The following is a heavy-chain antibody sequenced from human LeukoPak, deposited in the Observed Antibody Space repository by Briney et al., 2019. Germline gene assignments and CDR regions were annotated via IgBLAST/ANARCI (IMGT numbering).Heavy chain of an antibody. V-gene: IGHV4-34*01. J-gene: IGHJ6*03. CDR1: GGSFSGYS. CDR3: AGGSSSWYVAYYYYYMDV. D-gene: IGHD6-13*01. CDR2: INHSGST. Sequence: SETLSLTCAVYGGSFSGYSWSWIRQPPGKGLEWIGEINHSGSTNYNPSLKSRVTISVDASKNQFSLKLSSVTAADTAVYYCAGGSSSWYVAYYYYYMDVWGKGTTVTVSS.